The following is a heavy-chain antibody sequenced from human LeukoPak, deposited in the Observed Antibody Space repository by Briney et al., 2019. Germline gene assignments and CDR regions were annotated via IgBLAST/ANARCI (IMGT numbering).Heavy chain of an antibody. CDR1: GGSFSGYY. V-gene: IGHV4-34*01. Sequence: SETLSLTCAVYGGSFSGYYWSWIRQPPGKGLEWIGYIYHSGSTYYNPSLKSRVTISVDRSKNQFSLKLSSVTAADTAVYYCARGIVGATRAHFDYWGQGTLVTVSS. CDR2: IYHSGST. CDR3: ARGIVGATRAHFDY. D-gene: IGHD1-26*01. J-gene: IGHJ4*02.